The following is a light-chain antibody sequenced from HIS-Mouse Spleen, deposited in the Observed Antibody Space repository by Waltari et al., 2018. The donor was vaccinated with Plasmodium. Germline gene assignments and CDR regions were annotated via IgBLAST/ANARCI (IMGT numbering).Light chain of an antibody. J-gene: IGLJ1*01. CDR1: SSDVVGYNY. CDR2: EVS. Sequence: QSALTQPRSVSGSPGQSVTISCTGTSSDVVGYNYVSCYQQHPGKAPKLMIYEVSKRPSGVPDRFSGSKSGNTASLTISGLQAEDEADYYCCSYAGSYTFVFGTGTKVTVL. CDR3: CSYAGSYTFV. V-gene: IGLV2-11*01.